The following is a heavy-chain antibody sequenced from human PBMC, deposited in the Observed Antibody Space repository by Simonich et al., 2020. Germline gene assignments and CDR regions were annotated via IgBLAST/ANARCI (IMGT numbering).Heavy chain of an antibody. CDR3: AKDLGERITMIVVVIDAFDI. CDR2: IRGSGGST. CDR1: GFTFSSYA. D-gene: IGHD3-22*01. J-gene: IGHJ3*02. Sequence: GGGLVQPGGSLRLSCAASGFTFSSYAMSWVRQAPGKGLEWVSAIRGSGGSTNYADSVKGRFTISRDNSKNTLYLQMNSLRAEDTAVYYCAKDLGERITMIVVVIDAFDIWGQGTMVTVSS. V-gene: IGHV3-23*01.